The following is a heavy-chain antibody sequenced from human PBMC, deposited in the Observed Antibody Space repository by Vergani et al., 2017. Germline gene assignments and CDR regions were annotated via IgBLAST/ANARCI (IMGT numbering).Heavy chain of an antibody. CDR2: IYYSGST. Sequence: QLQLQESGPGLVKPSETLSLTCTVSGGSISSSSYYWGWIRQPPGKGLEWIGSIYYSGSTYYNPSLKSRVTISVDTSKNQFSLKLSSVTAADTAVYYCARDIVVVPAAIPLHWFDPWGQGTLVTVSS. J-gene: IGHJ5*02. CDR3: ARDIVVVPAAIPLHWFDP. CDR1: GGSISSSSYY. D-gene: IGHD2-2*01. V-gene: IGHV4-39*01.